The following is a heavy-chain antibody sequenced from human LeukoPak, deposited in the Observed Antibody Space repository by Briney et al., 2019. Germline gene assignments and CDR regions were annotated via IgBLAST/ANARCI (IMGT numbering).Heavy chain of an antibody. V-gene: IGHV4-4*07. Sequence: PSETLSLTCTVSGGSISSYYWDWIRQPAGKGLEWIGRIYSSGSTDYNPSLKSRLTMSLDTSKNQFSLKLGSVTAADTAMYYCARVHYDSSGRRNDYWGQGTLVTVSS. CDR2: IYSSGST. CDR1: GGSISSYY. D-gene: IGHD3-22*01. J-gene: IGHJ4*02. CDR3: ARVHYDSSGRRNDY.